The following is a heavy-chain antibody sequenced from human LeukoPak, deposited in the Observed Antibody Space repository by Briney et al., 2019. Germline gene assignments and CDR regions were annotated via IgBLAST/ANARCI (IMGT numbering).Heavy chain of an antibody. CDR3: ASLRSRLAAQPTPSRN. Sequence: PSETLSLTCAVHGGSFSGYYWSWIRQPPGKGLEWIGEINHSGSTNYNPSLKSRVTISVDTSKNQFSLKLSSVTAADTAVYYCASLRSRLAAQPTPSRNWGQGTLVTVSS. D-gene: IGHD6-13*01. J-gene: IGHJ4*02. V-gene: IGHV4-34*01. CDR2: INHSGST. CDR1: GGSFSGYY.